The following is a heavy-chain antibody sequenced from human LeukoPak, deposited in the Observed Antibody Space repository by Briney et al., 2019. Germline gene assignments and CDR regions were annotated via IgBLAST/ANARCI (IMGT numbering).Heavy chain of an antibody. CDR1: GVSINNYY. J-gene: IGHJ4*02. D-gene: IGHD5-24*01. CDR2: IYKSGST. V-gene: IGHV4-59*08. CDR3: ARRRGDGYSDY. Sequence: SETLSLTCTVSGVSINNYYWSWIRQPPGKGLEWIGYIYKSGSTNYIPSLKSRVTISIDTSKNQFSLKLSSVTAADTAVYYCARRRGDGYSDYWGQGTLVTVSS.